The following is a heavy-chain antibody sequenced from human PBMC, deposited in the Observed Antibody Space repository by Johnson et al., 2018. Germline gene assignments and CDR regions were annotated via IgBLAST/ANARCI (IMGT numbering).Heavy chain of an antibody. J-gene: IGHJ4*02. V-gene: IGHV3-7*01. CDR2: IKKDGGEK. D-gene: IGHD3-3*01. Sequence: EVQLVESGGGLVQPGGSLRLSCAASGFTFSSYWMSWVRQAPGKGLEWVANIKKDGGEKNYVDSVKGRFTISRDNAKNSLYLQMNSLGAEETAVYYCAKEDFLGGYDNIDYWGQGTLVTVSS. CDR1: GFTFSSYW. CDR3: AKEDFLGGYDNIDY.